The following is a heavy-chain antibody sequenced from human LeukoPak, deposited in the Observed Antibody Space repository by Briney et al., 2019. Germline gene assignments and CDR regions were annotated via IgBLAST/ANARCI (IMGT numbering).Heavy chain of an antibody. CDR3: ARDGDGYNYWFDP. CDR2: ISHIGST. CDR1: GDSITGHY. D-gene: IGHD5-24*01. J-gene: IGHJ5*02. V-gene: IGHV4-59*11. Sequence: SETLSLTCSVSGDSITGHYLTWIRQPPGNGLEWIGYISHIGSTNYNPSLKNRVTISVDTSKNQFSLKLNSVTAADTAMHYCARDGDGYNYWFDPWGQGTLVTVSS.